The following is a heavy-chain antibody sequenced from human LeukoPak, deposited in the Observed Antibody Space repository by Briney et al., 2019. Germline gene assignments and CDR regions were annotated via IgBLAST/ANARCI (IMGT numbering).Heavy chain of an antibody. Sequence: GGSLRLSCAASGFTFSDYYMSWIRQAPGKGLEWVSYISSSGSTIYYADSVKGRFTISRHNAKNSLYLQMNSLRAEDTAVYYCARPRLHYYYYYMDVWGKGTTVTVSS. V-gene: IGHV3-11*01. CDR3: ARPRLHYYYYYMDV. J-gene: IGHJ6*03. CDR1: GFTFSDYY. CDR2: ISSSGSTI.